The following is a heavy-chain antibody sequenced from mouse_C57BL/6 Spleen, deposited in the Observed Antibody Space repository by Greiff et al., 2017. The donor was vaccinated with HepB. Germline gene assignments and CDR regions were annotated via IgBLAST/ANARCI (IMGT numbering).Heavy chain of an antibody. CDR1: GSTFTSYW. CDR3: ARETIYYGNYLFAY. Sequence: VKLQQPGAELVKPGASVKMSCKASGSTFTSYWITWVKQRPGQGLEWIGDIYPGSGSTNYNEKFKGKATLTVDTSSSTAYMQLSSLTSEDSAVYYCARETIYYGNYLFAYWGQGTLVTVSA. CDR2: IYPGSGST. J-gene: IGHJ3*01. V-gene: IGHV1-55*01. D-gene: IGHD2-1*01.